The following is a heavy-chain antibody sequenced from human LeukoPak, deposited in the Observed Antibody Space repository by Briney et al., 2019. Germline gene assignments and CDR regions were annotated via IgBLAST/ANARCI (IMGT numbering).Heavy chain of an antibody. Sequence: GGSLRLSCAGSGFSFSSYGMHWVRQAPGKGLEWMAFIRSDGSNKYYADSVKGRFTISRDNSKNTLYLQMNSLRAEDTAVYYCARVIGRFGEEIDYWGQGTLVTVSS. J-gene: IGHJ4*02. V-gene: IGHV3-30*02. CDR3: ARVIGRFGEEIDY. CDR1: GFSFSSYG. D-gene: IGHD3-10*01. CDR2: IRSDGSNK.